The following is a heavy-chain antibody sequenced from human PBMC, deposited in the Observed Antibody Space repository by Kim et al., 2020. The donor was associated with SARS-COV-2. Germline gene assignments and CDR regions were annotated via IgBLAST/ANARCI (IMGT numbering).Heavy chain of an antibody. CDR2: MNPNSGNT. CDR3: ARGRGTSWFRPRYYYGMDV. D-gene: IGHD2-2*01. V-gene: IGHV1-8*01. Sequence: ASVKVSCKASGYTFTSYDINWVRQATGQGLEWMGWMNPNSGNTGYAQKFQGRVTMTRNTSISTAYMELSSLRSEDTAVYYCARGRGTSWFRPRYYYGMDVWGQGTTVTVSS. CDR1: GYTFTSYD. J-gene: IGHJ6*02.